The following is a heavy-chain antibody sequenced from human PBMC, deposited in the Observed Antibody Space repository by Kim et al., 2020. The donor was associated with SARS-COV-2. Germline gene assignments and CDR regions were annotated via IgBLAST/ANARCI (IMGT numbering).Heavy chain of an antibody. CDR3: ARAYSSGWAYFDY. J-gene: IGHJ4*02. V-gene: IGHV3-21*01. D-gene: IGHD6-19*01. Sequence: AASVKRRFPTSRDNAKNSLYLPMNSLSAGDTAVYYCARAYSSGWAYFDYWGQGTLVTVSS.